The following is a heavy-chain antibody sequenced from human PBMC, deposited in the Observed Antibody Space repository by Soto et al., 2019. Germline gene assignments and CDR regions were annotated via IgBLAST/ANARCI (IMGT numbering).Heavy chain of an antibody. CDR2: ISATDGKT. CDR3: VKDEGTSSTVFDY. J-gene: IGHJ4*02. CDR1: GFTFKAYA. V-gene: IGHV3-23*01. Sequence: GGSLRLSCLASGFTFKAYAMGWVRQAPGKGLEWVSSISATDGKTYYADSVRGRSMISRDNSRNSLFLQMNGLRPDDSALYYCVKDEGTSSTVFDYWGQGTPVTVSS. D-gene: IGHD4-4*01.